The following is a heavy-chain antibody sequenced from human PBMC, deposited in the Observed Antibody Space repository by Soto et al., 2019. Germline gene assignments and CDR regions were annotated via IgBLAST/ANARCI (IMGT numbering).Heavy chain of an antibody. CDR3: ARDRTANNWFDP. CDR1: GGSISSGGYY. CDR2: IYYSGST. Sequence: LSLTCTVSGGSISSGGYYWSWIRQHPGKGLEWIGYIYYSGSTYYNPSLKSRVTKSVDTSKNQFSLKLSSVTAADTAVYYCARDRTANNWFDPWGQGTLVTVSS. D-gene: IGHD2-8*01. J-gene: IGHJ5*02. V-gene: IGHV4-31*03.